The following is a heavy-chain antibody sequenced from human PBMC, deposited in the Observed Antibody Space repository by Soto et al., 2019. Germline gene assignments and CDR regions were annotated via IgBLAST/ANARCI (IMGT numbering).Heavy chain of an antibody. CDR2: ISAYNGNT. J-gene: IGHJ5*02. CDR1: GYTFTSYG. Sequence: ASVKVSCKASGYTFTSYGISWVRQAPGQGLEWMGWISAYNGNTNYAQKLQGRVTMTTDTSTSTAYMELRSLRSDDTAVYYCARGRHYGSGSYYKRGPGWFDPWGQGTLVTVSS. CDR3: ARGRHYGSGSYYKRGPGWFDP. V-gene: IGHV1-18*01. D-gene: IGHD3-10*01.